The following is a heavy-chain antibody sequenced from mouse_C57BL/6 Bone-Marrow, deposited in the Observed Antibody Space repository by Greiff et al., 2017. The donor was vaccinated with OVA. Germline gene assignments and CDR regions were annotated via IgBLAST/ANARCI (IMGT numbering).Heavy chain of an antibody. CDR3: ARTNWDDWYFDV. CDR1: GYTFTSYG. J-gene: IGHJ1*03. CDR2: IYPRSGNT. D-gene: IGHD4-1*01. Sequence: VKLVESGAELARPGASVKLSCKASGYTFTSYGIRWVKQRTGQGLEWIGEIYPRSGNTYYNEKFKGKATLTADKSSSTAYMELRSLTSEDSAVYYCARTNWDDWYFDVWGTGTTVTVSS. V-gene: IGHV1-81*01.